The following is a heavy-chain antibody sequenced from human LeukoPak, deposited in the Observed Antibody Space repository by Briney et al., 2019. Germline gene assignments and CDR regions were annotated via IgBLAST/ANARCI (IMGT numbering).Heavy chain of an antibody. V-gene: IGHV1-18*01. D-gene: IGHD2-2*02. CDR3: ARDYFRSQQKSIHLDY. CDR2: ISAYNGNT. Sequence: ASVKVSCKASGYTFTSYGISWVRQAPGQGLEWMGWISAYNGNTNYAQKLQGRVTMTTDTSTSTAYMELRSLRSDDTAVYYCARDYFRSQQKSIHLDYWGQGTLVTAPS. J-gene: IGHJ4*02. CDR1: GYTFTSYG.